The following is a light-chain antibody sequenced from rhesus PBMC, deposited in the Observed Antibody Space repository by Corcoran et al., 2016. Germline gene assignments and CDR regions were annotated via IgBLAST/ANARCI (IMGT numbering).Light chain of an antibody. CDR3: LQSYSIPRT. V-gene: IGKV1-36*02. CDR1: QGISDY. J-gene: IGKJ4*01. Sequence: DIQMTQSPSSLSASVGDRVTIRCRASQGISDYLSWYQQKLGKAPKRLIYAAYSLESGVPSRFSGGGSWTDCTLTISSLQPEDFAAYYGLQSYSIPRTFGGGTKVEIK. CDR2: AAY.